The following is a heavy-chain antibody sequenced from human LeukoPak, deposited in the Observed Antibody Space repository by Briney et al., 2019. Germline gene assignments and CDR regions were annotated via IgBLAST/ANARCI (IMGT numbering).Heavy chain of an antibody. V-gene: IGHV4-61*01. CDR2: IYYSGST. D-gene: IGHD4-11*01. CDR1: GGSISSETYY. J-gene: IGHJ6*03. Sequence: SETLSLTCTVSGGSISSETYYWTWVRQPPGKGLEWIGSIYYSGSTNYNPSLKSRVTISVDTSKNQFSLKLSSVTAADTAVYYCARDTPDNEDYLGHYYMDVWGKGTTVTVSS. CDR3: ARDTPDNEDYLGHYYMDV.